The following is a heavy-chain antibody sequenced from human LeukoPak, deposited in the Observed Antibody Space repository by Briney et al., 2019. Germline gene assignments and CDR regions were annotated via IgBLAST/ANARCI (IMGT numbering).Heavy chain of an antibody. CDR3: ARSIVVVTAIPNLYYGMDV. D-gene: IGHD2-21*02. V-gene: IGHV1-69*04. CDR2: IIPILGIA. CDR1: GGTFSSYA. Sequence: SVKVSCKASGGTFSSYAISWVRQAPGQGLEWMGRIIPILGIANYAQKFQGRVTITADKSTSTAYMELSIIRSDDTAVYYCARSIVVVTAIPNLYYGMDVWGQGTTVTVSS. J-gene: IGHJ6*02.